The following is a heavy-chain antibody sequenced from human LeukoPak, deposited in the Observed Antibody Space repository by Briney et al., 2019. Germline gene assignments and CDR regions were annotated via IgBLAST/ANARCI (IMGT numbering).Heavy chain of an antibody. V-gene: IGHV4-59*01. J-gene: IGHJ6*02. CDR1: GGSISSSY. D-gene: IGHD4-17*01. CDR2: IYYSGTT. CDR3: ARDFAVTTAYYYGVDV. Sequence: SETLSLTCTVSGGSISSSYWSWIRQPPGKGLEWIGYIYYSGTTDYNPSLRSRVTISVDTPKNQFSLKLSSVTAADTAVYYCARDFAVTTAYYYGVDVWGQGITVTVSS.